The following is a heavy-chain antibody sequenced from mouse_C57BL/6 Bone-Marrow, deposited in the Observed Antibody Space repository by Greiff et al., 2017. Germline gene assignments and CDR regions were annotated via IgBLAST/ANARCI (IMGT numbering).Heavy chain of an antibody. V-gene: IGHV2-3*01. J-gene: IGHJ1*03. CDR1: GFSLTSYG. Sequence: VKLMESGPGLVAPSQCLSITCTVSGFSLTSYGVSWVRQPPGKGLEWLGVIWGDGSTNYHSALISRLSISKDNSKSQVFFKLNSLQTDDTAPYYCAKLGATVVPYWYFDVWGTGTTVTVSS. CDR3: AKLGATVVPYWYFDV. CDR2: IWGDGST. D-gene: IGHD1-1*01.